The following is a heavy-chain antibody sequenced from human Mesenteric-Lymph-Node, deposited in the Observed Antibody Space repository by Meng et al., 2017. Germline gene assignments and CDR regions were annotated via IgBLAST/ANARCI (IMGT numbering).Heavy chain of an antibody. CDR2: IYTSGST. Sequence: SETLSLTCTVSGGSISSGSYYWSWIRQPAGKGLEWIGRIYTSGSTNYNPSLKSRVTISVDTSKNQFSLKLSSVTAADTAVYYCARDVSKQWLALTLYYYGMDVWGQGTTVTVSS. CDR3: ARDVSKQWLALTLYYYGMDV. D-gene: IGHD6-19*01. CDR1: GGSISSGSYY. J-gene: IGHJ6*02. V-gene: IGHV4-61*02.